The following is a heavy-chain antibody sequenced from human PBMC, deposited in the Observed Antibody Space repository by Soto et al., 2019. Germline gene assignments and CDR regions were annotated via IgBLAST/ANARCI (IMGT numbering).Heavy chain of an antibody. V-gene: IGHV3-48*02. CDR2: ISVGGGSI. CDR1: GFTFSRYA. CDR3: VTDDQWSFDV. D-gene: IGHD2-15*01. J-gene: IGHJ3*01. Sequence: EVQLVESGGGLVQPRRSLRISCAASGFTFSRYAMNWVRQAPGKGLEWVSYISVGGGSIFYSDSVKGRFTISRDDAQNPVYLQMNSLRDEDTALYFCVTDDQWSFDVWGQGTMVIVSS.